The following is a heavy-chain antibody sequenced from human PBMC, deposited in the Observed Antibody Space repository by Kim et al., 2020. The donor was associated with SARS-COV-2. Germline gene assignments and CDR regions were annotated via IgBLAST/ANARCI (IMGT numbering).Heavy chain of an antibody. D-gene: IGHD5-18*01. CDR1: GYTFTSYY. J-gene: IGHJ6*02. CDR2: INPSGGST. Sequence: ASVKVSCKASGYTFTSYYMHWVRQAPGQGLEWMGIINPSGGSTSYAQKFQGRVTMTRDTSTSTVYMELSSLRSEDTAVYYCARDHNVDTAMVASTMDVWGQGTTVIVSS. V-gene: IGHV1-46*01. CDR3: ARDHNVDTAMVASTMDV.